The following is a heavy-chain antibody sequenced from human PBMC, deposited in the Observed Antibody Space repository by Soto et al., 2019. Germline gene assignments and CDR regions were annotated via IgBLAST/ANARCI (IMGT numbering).Heavy chain of an antibody. D-gene: IGHD3-3*01. CDR3: ARVRDFWSGYYWFDP. V-gene: IGHV4-59*01. Sequence: SETLSLTCTVSGDSIISYYWSWSRQPPGKGLEWIGYIYYSGSTNYNPSLKSRVTVSVDTSKNQFSLKLSSVTAADTAVYYCARVRDFWSGYYWFDPWGQGTLVTVSS. CDR2: IYYSGST. J-gene: IGHJ5*02. CDR1: GDSIISYY.